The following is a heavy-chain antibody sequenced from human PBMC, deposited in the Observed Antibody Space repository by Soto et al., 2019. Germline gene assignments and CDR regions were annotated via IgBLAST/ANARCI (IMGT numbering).Heavy chain of an antibody. J-gene: IGHJ4*02. CDR3: ARGRGYCTNAGCRNHYFDY. CDR1: GFTFSSYW. Sequence: GGSLRLSCSASGFTFSSYWMHGVRQAPGKGLVWVSRINNDGSNTNYADSVRGRFTISRDTAKNTLYLQMNSLRAEDTAVYYCARGRGYCTNAGCRNHYFDYWGQG. CDR2: INNDGSNT. V-gene: IGHV3-74*01. D-gene: IGHD2-8*01.